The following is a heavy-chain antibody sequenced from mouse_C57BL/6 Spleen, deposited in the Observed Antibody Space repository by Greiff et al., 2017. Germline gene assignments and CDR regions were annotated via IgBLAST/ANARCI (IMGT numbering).Heavy chain of an antibody. CDR3: ARSVAHYYAMDY. D-gene: IGHD1-1*02. J-gene: IGHJ4*01. V-gene: IGHV5-17*01. CDR2: ISSGSSTI. CDR1: GFTFSDYG. Sequence: DVHLVESGGGLVKPGGSLKLSCAASGFTFSDYGMHWVRQAPEKGLEWVAYISSGSSTIYYADTVKGRFTISRDNAKNTLFLQMTSLRSEDTAMYYCARSVAHYYAMDYWGQGTSVTVSS.